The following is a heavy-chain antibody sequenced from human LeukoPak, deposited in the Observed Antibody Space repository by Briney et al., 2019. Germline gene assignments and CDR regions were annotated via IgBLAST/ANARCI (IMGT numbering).Heavy chain of an antibody. Sequence: SETLSLTCAVYGGSFSGYYWSWIRQPPGKGLEWIGEINHSGSTNYNPSLKSRVTISVDTSKNQFSLKLSSVTAADTAVYYCARGQKYDILTGYYPSFVHNNWFDPWGQGTLVTVSS. D-gene: IGHD3-9*01. CDR3: ARGQKYDILTGYYPSFVHNNWFDP. CDR1: GGSFSGYY. CDR2: INHSGST. J-gene: IGHJ5*02. V-gene: IGHV4-34*01.